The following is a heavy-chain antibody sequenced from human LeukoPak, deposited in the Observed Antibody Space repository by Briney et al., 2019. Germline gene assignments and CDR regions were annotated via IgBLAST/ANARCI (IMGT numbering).Heavy chain of an antibody. D-gene: IGHD3-9*01. CDR2: IYHSGST. J-gene: IGHJ5*02. Sequence: SETLSLTCTVSGYSISSGYYWGWIRQPPGKGLEWIGSIYHSGSTYYNPSLKSRVTISVDTSKNQFSLKLSSVTAADTAVYYCARGRLRKLRYFDPWGQGTLVTVSS. CDR1: GYSISSGYY. CDR3: ARGRLRKLRYFDP. V-gene: IGHV4-38-2*02.